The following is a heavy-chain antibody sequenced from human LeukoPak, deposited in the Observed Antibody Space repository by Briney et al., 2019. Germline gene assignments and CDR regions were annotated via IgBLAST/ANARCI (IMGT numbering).Heavy chain of an antibody. Sequence: PGGSLRLSCAASGFTFSSYAMSWVRQAPGKGLEWVSAISGSGGSTYYADSVKGRFTISRDNAKNSLYLQMNSLRAEDTAVYYCARVGDGRGIYSGSYYECDYWGQGTLVTVSS. D-gene: IGHD1-26*01. CDR1: GFTFSSYA. J-gene: IGHJ4*02. CDR2: ISGSGGST. CDR3: ARVGDGRGIYSGSYYECDY. V-gene: IGHV3-23*01.